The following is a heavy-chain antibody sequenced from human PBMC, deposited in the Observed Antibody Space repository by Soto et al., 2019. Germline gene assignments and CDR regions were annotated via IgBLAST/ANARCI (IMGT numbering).Heavy chain of an antibody. CDR1: GGSFSGYY. CDR2: INHSGST. CDR3: ARETTYVWGSYRYFDY. V-gene: IGHV4-34*01. J-gene: IGHJ4*02. Sequence: SETLSLTCAVYGGSFSGYYWSWIRQPPGKGLEWIGEINHSGSTNYNPSLKSRVTISVDTSKNQFSLKLSSVTAADTAVYYCARETTYVWGSYRYFDYWGQGTLVTVSS. D-gene: IGHD3-16*02.